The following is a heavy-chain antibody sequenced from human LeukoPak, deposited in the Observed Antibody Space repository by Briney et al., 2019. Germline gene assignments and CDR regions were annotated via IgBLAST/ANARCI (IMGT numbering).Heavy chain of an antibody. CDR3: ARGARYYYDSSGWTSPPDY. Sequence: PGGSLRLSCAASGFTFSSYAMHWVRQAPGKGLEYVSAISSNGGSTYYANSVKGRFTISRDNSKNTLYLQMGSLRAEDMAVYYCARGARYYYDSSGWTSPPDYWGQGTLVTVSS. CDR2: ISSNGGST. J-gene: IGHJ4*02. D-gene: IGHD3-22*01. V-gene: IGHV3-64*01. CDR1: GFTFSSYA.